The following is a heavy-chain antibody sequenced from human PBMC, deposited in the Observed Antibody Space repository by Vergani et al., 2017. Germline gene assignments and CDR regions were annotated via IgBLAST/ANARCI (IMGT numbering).Heavy chain of an antibody. J-gene: IGHJ5*02. CDR1: GYTFTSYD. V-gene: IGHV1-8*01. Sequence: QVQLMQSGAEVKKPGASVKVSCKASGYTFTSYDINWVRQATGQGLEWMGWMNPNSGNTGYAQKFQGRVTMTRNTSISTAYMELSSLRSEDTAVDYCARTSTILAGSEWFDPWGQGTLVTVSS. CDR2: MNPNSGNT. D-gene: IGHD3-3*01. CDR3: ARTSTILAGSEWFDP.